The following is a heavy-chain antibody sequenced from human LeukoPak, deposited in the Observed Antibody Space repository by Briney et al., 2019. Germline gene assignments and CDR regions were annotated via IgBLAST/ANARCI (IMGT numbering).Heavy chain of an antibody. Sequence: GGSLRLSCAASGFTFSRYGMHWVRQAPGKGLECVAVTWYDGSNKYYAESVKGRFTISRDNSKNTLHLQMNSLRAEDTAVYYCARDPPMYYYDEPGSRDAFDIWGQGTMVTVSS. J-gene: IGHJ3*02. CDR3: ARDPPMYYYDEPGSRDAFDI. D-gene: IGHD3-22*01. CDR1: GFTFSRYG. V-gene: IGHV3-33*01. CDR2: TWYDGSNK.